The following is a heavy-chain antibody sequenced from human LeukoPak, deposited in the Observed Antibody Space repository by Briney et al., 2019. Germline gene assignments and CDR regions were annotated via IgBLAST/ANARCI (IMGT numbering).Heavy chain of an antibody. D-gene: IGHD3-22*01. V-gene: IGHV3-9*01. Sequence: GGSLRLSCAASGFTFDDYAMHWVQQAPGKGLEWVSGISWNSGSIGYADSVKGRFTISRDNAKNSLYLQMNSLRAEDTALYYCAKGYYYDSSGYYYVDYYYGMDVWGQGTTVTVSS. J-gene: IGHJ6*02. CDR2: ISWNSGSI. CDR3: AKGYYYDSSGYYYVDYYYGMDV. CDR1: GFTFDDYA.